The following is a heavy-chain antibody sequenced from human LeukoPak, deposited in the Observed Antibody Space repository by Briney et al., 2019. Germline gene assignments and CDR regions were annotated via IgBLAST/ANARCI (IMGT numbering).Heavy chain of an antibody. CDR1: GYNFTRYW. D-gene: IGHD2-21*02. J-gene: IGHJ4*02. CDR3: ARPCGGDCYGIDY. V-gene: IGHV5-51*01. CDR2: IYPGDSDT. Sequence: GESLKISCTGSGYNFTRYWITWVRQMPGKGLEWMGIIYPGDSDTRYSPSFQGQVTISADKSISTAYLQWSSLEASDTAMYYCARPCGGDCYGIDYWGQGTLVTVSS.